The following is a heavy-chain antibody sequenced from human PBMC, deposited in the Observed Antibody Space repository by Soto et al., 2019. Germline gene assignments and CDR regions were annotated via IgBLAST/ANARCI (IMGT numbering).Heavy chain of an antibody. CDR3: ARTTAVPNTLRSRYFFDY. J-gene: IGHJ4*02. Sequence: PSETLSLTCSVSGDSVSSKTYYWSCMRQPPGKRLEWIGYVYYSGTTNYNPSLKSRVTISVDLSKNQFSLRLSSVTTADTALYYCARTTAVPNTLRSRYFFDYWGQGTLVTVSS. CDR1: GDSVSSKTYY. CDR2: VYYSGTT. V-gene: IGHV4-61*01. D-gene: IGHD4-17*01.